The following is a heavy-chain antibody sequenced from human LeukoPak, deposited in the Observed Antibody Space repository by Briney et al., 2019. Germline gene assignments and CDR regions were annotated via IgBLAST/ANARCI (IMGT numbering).Heavy chain of an antibody. CDR1: GFTFSGYP. V-gene: IGHV3-30-3*01. D-gene: IGHD1-26*01. J-gene: IGHJ6*02. Sequence: GKSLRLSCAASGFTFSGYPIHWVRQAPGKGLEWVAVISYDGSNKYYADSVKGRFTISRDNSKNTLYLQMNSLRAEDTAVYYCARDLLKSGSYSYYYYYYGMDVWGQGTTVTVSS. CDR3: ARDLLKSGSYSYYYYYYGMDV. CDR2: ISYDGSNK.